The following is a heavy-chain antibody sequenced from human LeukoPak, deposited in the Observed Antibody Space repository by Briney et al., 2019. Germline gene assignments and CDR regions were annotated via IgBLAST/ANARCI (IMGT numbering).Heavy chain of an antibody. D-gene: IGHD2-2*01. V-gene: IGHV4-59*08. CDR2: IYYSGST. CDR3: ARQSQGYCSTTSCHSWFDP. CDR1: GASISSSY. Sequence: PSETLSLTCTVSGASISSSYWSWIRQPPGKGLEWIGYIYYSGSTNYNPSLKSRVTISLDTSKKQFSLKLSSVTAADTAVYYCARQSQGYCSTTSCHSWFDPWGQGTLVTVSS. J-gene: IGHJ5*02.